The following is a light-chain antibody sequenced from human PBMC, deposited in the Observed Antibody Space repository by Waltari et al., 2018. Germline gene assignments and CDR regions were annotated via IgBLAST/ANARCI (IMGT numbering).Light chain of an antibody. CDR3: QQSYISLT. CDR2: WAS. J-gene: IGKJ1*01. Sequence: DIVLTQSPDSLAVSLGERATINCKSSQSVFYGPNPSNQLAWYQQRAGQPPKLLIYWASVRESGVPDRFSGSGSGTDFTLTISNLQAEDFATYYCQQSYISLTFGQGTKVEIK. V-gene: IGKV4-1*01. CDR1: QSVFYGPNPSNQ.